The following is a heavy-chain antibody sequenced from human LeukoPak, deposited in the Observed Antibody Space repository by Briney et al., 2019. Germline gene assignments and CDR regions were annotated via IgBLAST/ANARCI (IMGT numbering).Heavy chain of an antibody. CDR3: ARGPDYYESPYFQH. D-gene: IGHD3-22*01. J-gene: IGHJ1*01. Sequence: ASVKVSCTASGYRFTGYYMHWVRQAPGQGLEWMGWLNPNSGDTNYAQKFQGRVTITSDTSIKTLYMELSSLRSDDTAVYYCARGPDYYESPYFQHWGQGTRVTVSS. CDR2: LNPNSGDT. CDR1: GYRFTGYY. V-gene: IGHV1-2*02.